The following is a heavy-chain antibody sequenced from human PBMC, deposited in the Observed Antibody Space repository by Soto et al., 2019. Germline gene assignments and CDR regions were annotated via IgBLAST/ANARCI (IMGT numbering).Heavy chain of an antibody. CDR2: IYYSGST. CDR1: GGSISSSSYS. CDR3: ARLLIIQDYDFWSGYLPYYYYGMDV. Sequence: SETLSLTCTVSGGSISSSSYSWGWIRQPPGKGLEWIGSIYYSGSTYYNPSLKSRVTISVDTSKNQFSLKLSSVTAADTAVYYCARLLIIQDYDFWSGYLPYYYYGMDVWGQGTTVTVSS. D-gene: IGHD3-3*01. V-gene: IGHV4-39*01. J-gene: IGHJ6*02.